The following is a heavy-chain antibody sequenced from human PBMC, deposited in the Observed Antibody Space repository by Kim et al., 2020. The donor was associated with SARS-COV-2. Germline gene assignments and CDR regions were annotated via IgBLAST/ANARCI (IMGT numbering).Heavy chain of an antibody. CDR2: IKQDGSEK. Sequence: GGSLRLSCAASGFTFSSYWMSWVRQAPGKGLEWVANIKQDGSEKYYVDSVKGRFTISRDNAKNSLYLQMNSLRAEDTAVYYCARGREYSSSWFPYYYYYGMDVWGQGTTVTVSS. CDR3: ARGREYSSSWFPYYYYYGMDV. D-gene: IGHD6-13*01. J-gene: IGHJ6*02. CDR1: GFTFSSYW. V-gene: IGHV3-7*03.